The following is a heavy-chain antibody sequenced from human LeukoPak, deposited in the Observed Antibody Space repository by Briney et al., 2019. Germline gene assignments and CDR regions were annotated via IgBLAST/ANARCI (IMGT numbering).Heavy chain of an antibody. CDR3: TRGSIAYYYMDV. Sequence: SETLSLTCSVSGGSISSSSYYWGWIRQPPGKGLEWIGSIYYSGSTNYNPSLKSRVTISVDTSKNQFSLKLSSVTAADTAVYYCTRGSIAYYYMDVWGKGTTVTISS. CDR2: IYYSGST. CDR1: GGSISSSSYY. D-gene: IGHD3-22*01. J-gene: IGHJ6*03. V-gene: IGHV4-39*07.